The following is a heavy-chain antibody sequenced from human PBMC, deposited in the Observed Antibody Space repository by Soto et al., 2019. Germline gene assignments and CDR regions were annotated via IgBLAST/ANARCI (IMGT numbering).Heavy chain of an antibody. V-gene: IGHV4-61*01. CDR2: IFFTGIT. CDR3: ARDGHGMDV. J-gene: IGHJ6*02. CDR1: GASVTTGSYN. Sequence: QVQLQESGPGLVRPSETLSLTCTASGASVTTGSYNGGWIRRPPGKGLEWIGNIFFTGITHYNPSLNNRVTMSVDTSKNQFSLTVTSVTAADTAVYYCARDGHGMDVWGQGTTVTVSS.